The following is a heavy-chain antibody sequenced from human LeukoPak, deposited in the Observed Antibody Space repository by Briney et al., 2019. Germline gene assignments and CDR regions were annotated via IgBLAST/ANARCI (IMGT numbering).Heavy chain of an antibody. D-gene: IGHD6-19*01. J-gene: IGHJ4*02. CDR2: IYYSGST. V-gene: IGHV4-59*12. CDR3: ARSSGWYPYSNFDY. Sequence: SSETLSLTCTVSGGSISSYYWSWIRQPPGKGLEWTGYIYYSGSTNYNPSLKSRVTISVDTSKNQFSLKLSSVTAADTAVYYCARSSGWYPYSNFDYWGQGTLVTVSS. CDR1: GGSISSYY.